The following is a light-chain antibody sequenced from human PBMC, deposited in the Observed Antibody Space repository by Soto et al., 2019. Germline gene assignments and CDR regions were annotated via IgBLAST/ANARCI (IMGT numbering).Light chain of an antibody. CDR1: QNINNY. J-gene: IGKJ1*01. Sequence: DIQMTQSPSSLSASAGDRVTITCRASQNINNYLNWYQHKPGKAPRLLIYVASSLQSGVPSRFSGSGSGTDLTLTISSLQPEEFATYSCQQSYSSPRTFVQGTKVEIK. V-gene: IGKV1-39*01. CDR2: VAS. CDR3: QQSYSSPRT.